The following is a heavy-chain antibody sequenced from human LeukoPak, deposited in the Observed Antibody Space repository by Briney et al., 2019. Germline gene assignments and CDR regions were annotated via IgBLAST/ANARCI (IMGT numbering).Heavy chain of an antibody. CDR2: ISAYNGNT. CDR1: GYTFTSYG. V-gene: IGHV1-18*01. J-gene: IGHJ4*02. Sequence: ASVKVSCKASGYTFTSYGISWVRQAPGQGLEWMGWISAYNGNTNYAQKLQGRVTMTTDTSTSTAYMELRSLRSDDTAVYYCARGSSSVVPAVFFDYWGQGTLVTVSS. D-gene: IGHD2-2*01. CDR3: ARGSSSVVPAVFFDY.